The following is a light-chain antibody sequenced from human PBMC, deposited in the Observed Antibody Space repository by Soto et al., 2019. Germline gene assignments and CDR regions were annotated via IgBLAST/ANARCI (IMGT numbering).Light chain of an antibody. CDR3: QQYHIWHSWT. CDR1: QSVSLS. Sequence: EIVLTQSPSTLSLSPGERATLSCRASQSVSLSLAWYQMRPGQPPRLLIYGASTRATDIPARFSGSGSGTDFTLTIGSLQYEDFAAYFCQQYHIWHSWTFGQGTKVDIK. V-gene: IGKV3-15*01. J-gene: IGKJ1*01. CDR2: GAS.